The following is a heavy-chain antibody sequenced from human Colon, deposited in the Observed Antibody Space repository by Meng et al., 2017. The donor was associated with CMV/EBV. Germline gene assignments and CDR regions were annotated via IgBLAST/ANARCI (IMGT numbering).Heavy chain of an antibody. Sequence: LTCDVYGGSLRGDCWTWIRQPPGKGLEWIGEINHSGSITYNPSLKSRVTISGDTSKNQLSLRMNSVTTADTAVYYCARGVRYWYFDVWGRGTLVTVSS. J-gene: IGHJ2*01. CDR1: GGSLRGDC. CDR2: INHSGSI. CDR3: ARGVRYWYFDV. V-gene: IGHV4-34*01.